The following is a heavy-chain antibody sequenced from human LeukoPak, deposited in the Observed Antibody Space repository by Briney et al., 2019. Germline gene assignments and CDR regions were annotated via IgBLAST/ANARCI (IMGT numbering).Heavy chain of an antibody. Sequence: SETLSLTCAVYGGSFSGYYWSWIRQPPGKGLEWIGEINHSGSTNYNPSLKSRVTISVDTSKNQFSLKLSPVTAADTAVYYCARGYDSLDVWGQGTTVTVSS. V-gene: IGHV4-34*01. D-gene: IGHD3-3*01. J-gene: IGHJ6*02. CDR3: ARGYDSLDV. CDR1: GGSFSGYY. CDR2: INHSGST.